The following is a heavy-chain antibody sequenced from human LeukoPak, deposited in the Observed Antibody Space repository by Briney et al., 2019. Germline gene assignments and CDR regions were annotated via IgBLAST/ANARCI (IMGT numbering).Heavy chain of an antibody. D-gene: IGHD3-16*01. Sequence: ASVKVSCKASGYTFTSYGISWVRQAPGQGLEWMGWISAYNGNTNYAQKLQGRVTMTTDTSTSTAYLELRSLRSDDTAVYYCARVPPFLGARIRPYVGAATFDYWGQGTLVTVSS. CDR2: ISAYNGNT. J-gene: IGHJ4*02. CDR3: ARVPPFLGARIRPYVGAATFDY. CDR1: GYTFTSYG. V-gene: IGHV1-18*01.